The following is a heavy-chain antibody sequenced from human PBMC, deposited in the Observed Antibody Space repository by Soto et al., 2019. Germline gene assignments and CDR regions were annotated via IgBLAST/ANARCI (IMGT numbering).Heavy chain of an antibody. CDR1: SVSNAW. J-gene: IGHJ4*02. Sequence: SVSNAWMNWVRQAPGKGLEWVGRIKRKTDGGTSDYAAPVKGRFILSRDDSKNTLFLQMNSLETEDTAVYYCATSGVSGTELNYWGQGTLVTVSS. CDR2: IKRKTDGGTS. CDR3: ATSGVSGTELNY. V-gene: IGHV3-15*07. D-gene: IGHD1-26*01.